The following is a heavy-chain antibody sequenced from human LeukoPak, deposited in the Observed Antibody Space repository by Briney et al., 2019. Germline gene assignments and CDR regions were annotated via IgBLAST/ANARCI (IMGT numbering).Heavy chain of an antibody. CDR1: GFTFSSFS. J-gene: IGHJ3*02. V-gene: IGHV3-23*01. CDR3: AKAAYFLDALDR. CDR2: ISDNSDTT. D-gene: IGHD2-21*01. Sequence: PGGSLRLSCAASGFTFSSFSMSWVRQAPGKGLEWVSAISDNSDTTFYADSVKGRFSISRDNSKNTLHLQMNSLRAEDTAVYYCAKAAYFLDALDRWGQGTMVTVSS.